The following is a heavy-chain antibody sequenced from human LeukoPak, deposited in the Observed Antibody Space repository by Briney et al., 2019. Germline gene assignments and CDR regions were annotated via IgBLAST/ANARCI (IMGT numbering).Heavy chain of an antibody. CDR2: ISYDRSNK. J-gene: IGHJ3*02. Sequence: PGGSLRLSCAASGFTFSSYAMHWVRQAPGKGLEWVAVISYDRSNKYYADSVKGRFTISRDNSKNTLYLQMNSLRAEDTAVYYCARAQGDFWSGHDAFDIWGQGTMVTVSS. V-gene: IGHV3-30-3*01. CDR3: ARAQGDFWSGHDAFDI. D-gene: IGHD3-3*01. CDR1: GFTFSSYA.